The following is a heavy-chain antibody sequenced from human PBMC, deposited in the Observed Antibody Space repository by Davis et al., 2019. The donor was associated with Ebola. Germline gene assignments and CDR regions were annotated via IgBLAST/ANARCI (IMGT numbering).Heavy chain of an antibody. J-gene: IGHJ4*02. Sequence: PGGSLRLSCKGSGFRFPSYWIGWVRQMPGKGLEWMGIIYPADSDTRYSPSFQGQVTVSVDTSISTAYLQWSSLKASDTAMYYCARPDDSSGGIDYWGQGTLVTVSS. D-gene: IGHD3-22*01. CDR2: IYPADSDT. V-gene: IGHV5-51*01. CDR1: GFRFPSYW. CDR3: ARPDDSSGGIDY.